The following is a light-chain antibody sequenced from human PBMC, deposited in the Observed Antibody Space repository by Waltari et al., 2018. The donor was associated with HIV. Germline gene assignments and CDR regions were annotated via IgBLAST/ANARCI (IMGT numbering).Light chain of an antibody. CDR3: SSWDSTLSAWV. CDR2: MTN. CDR1: YNNVGSQG. V-gene: IGLV10-54*01. Sequence: QSGLSQPPSVSKTLSQTAILTCDGAYNNVGSQGATWFQQHRGRPPKLLSYMTNGRPSGVSGRFSASRSGDTAYLSISSLESEDEAYYFCSSWDSTLSAWVFGGGTQLTVL. J-gene: IGLJ3*02.